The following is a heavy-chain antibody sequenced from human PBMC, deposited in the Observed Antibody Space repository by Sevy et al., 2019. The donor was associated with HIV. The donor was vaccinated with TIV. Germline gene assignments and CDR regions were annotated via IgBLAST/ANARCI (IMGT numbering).Heavy chain of an antibody. CDR2: IYPDDSDT. V-gene: IGHV5-51*01. D-gene: IGHD3-22*01. J-gene: IGHJ4*02. CDR1: GYSFTSHW. Sequence: GESLKISCKGSGYSFTSHWLGWVRHMPGKGLEWMGIIYPDDSDTKYSPSFQGQVTFSADKSFSTAYLQWSSLKASDTAMYYCATSRSGYFDSSGYYIYWGQGPLVTVSS. CDR3: ATSRSGYFDSSGYYIY.